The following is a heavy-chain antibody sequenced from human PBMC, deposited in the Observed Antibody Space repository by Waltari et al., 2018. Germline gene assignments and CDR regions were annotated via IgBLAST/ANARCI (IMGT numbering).Heavy chain of an antibody. CDR3: ARRITSHYYYYGMDV. CDR1: GFTFSSYA. D-gene: IGHD3-10*01. CDR2: ISGSGGST. Sequence: EVQLVESGGGLVQPGGSLRLSCAASGFTFSSYAMSWVRQAPGKGLEWVSAISGSGGSTYYADSVRGRFTISRDNSKNTLYLQMNSLRAEDTAVYYCARRITSHYYYYGMDVWGQGTTVTVSS. J-gene: IGHJ6*02. V-gene: IGHV3-23*04.